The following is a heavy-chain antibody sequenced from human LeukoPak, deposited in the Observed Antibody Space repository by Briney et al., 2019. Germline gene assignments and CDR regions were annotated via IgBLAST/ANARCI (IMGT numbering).Heavy chain of an antibody. D-gene: IGHD3-10*01. CDR3: ARDVSYYSV. CDR1: GFTVSSNY. V-gene: IGHV3-53*01. CDR2: FYGGGTA. Sequence: GGSLRLSCVASGFTVSSNYMSWVRQAPGKGLEWVSVFYGGGTAYYADSVKGRFTISSDTSKNTLYLQMYSLRAEDTAVYYCARDVSYYSVWGQGTLVTVSS. J-gene: IGHJ4*02.